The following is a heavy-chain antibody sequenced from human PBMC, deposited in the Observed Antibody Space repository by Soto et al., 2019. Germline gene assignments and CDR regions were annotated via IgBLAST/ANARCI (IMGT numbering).Heavy chain of an antibody. J-gene: IGHJ5*02. CDR1: GGTFSSYT. CDR3: ARGAATGDLLDP. Sequence: QVQLVQSGAEVKKPGSSVKVSCKASGGTFSSYTISWVRQAPGQGLEWMGRIIPILGIANYAQKFQGRVTITADKSTSTAYMELSSLRSEDTDVYYCARGAATGDLLDPWGQGTLVTVSS. CDR2: IIPILGIA. D-gene: IGHD2-15*01. V-gene: IGHV1-69*02.